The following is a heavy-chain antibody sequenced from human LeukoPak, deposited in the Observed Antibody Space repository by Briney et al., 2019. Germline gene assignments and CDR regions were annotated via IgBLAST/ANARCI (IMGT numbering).Heavy chain of an antibody. CDR2: ISGSGGST. D-gene: IGHD6-13*01. CDR3: AKDRYSSSSGY. Sequence: GSLRLSCAASGFPLSSYALSWVRQGPGKGLEWVAAISGSGGSTYYADSVKGRFTISRDNSKNTLYLQMNSLRAEGTAVYYCAKDRYSSSSGYWGQGTLATVSS. J-gene: IGHJ4*02. V-gene: IGHV3-23*01. CDR1: GFPLSSYA.